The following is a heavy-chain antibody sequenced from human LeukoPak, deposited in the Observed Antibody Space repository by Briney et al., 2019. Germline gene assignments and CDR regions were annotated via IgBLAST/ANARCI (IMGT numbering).Heavy chain of an antibody. J-gene: IGHJ4*02. V-gene: IGHV1-18*04. Sequence: ASVKVSCKTSGYTFTDYYMHWVRQAPGQGLEWMGWIGAYNDYTNSAQKFQGRVTMTTDTSTSTAYMELRSLRSDDTAVYYCARDSRNIAVAGGFDYWGQGTLVTVSS. CDR2: IGAYNDYT. D-gene: IGHD2-15*01. CDR3: ARDSRNIAVAGGFDY. CDR1: GYTFTDYY.